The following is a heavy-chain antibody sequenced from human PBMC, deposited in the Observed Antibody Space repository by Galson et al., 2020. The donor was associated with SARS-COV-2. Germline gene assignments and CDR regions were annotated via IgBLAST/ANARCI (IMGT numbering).Heavy chain of an antibody. J-gene: IGHJ4*02. V-gene: IGHV2-70*01. CDR1: GFSLSTSGMC. CDR3: ARISYDILTGYYFTFDY. D-gene: IGHD3-9*01. Sequence: SGPTLVKPTQTLTLTCTFSGFSLSTSGMCVSWIRQPPGKALEWLALIDWDDDKYYSTSLKTRLTISKDTSKNQVVLTMTNMDPVDTATYYCARISYDILTGYYFTFDYWGQGTLVTVSS. CDR2: IDWDDDK.